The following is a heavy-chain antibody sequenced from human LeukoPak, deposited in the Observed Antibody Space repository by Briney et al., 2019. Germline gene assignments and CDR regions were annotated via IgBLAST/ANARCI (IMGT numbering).Heavy chain of an antibody. J-gene: IGHJ6*03. CDR3: ARAPPVVGHPYYYYYMDV. CDR1: GYTFTSYG. Sequence: ASVKVSCKASGYTFTSYGISWVRQAPGQGLEWMGWISAYNGNTNYAQKLQGRVTMTTDTSTSTAYMELRSLRSDDTAVYYCARAPPVVGHPYYYYYMDVWGKGTTVTVSS. D-gene: IGHD2-2*01. CDR2: ISAYNGNT. V-gene: IGHV1-18*01.